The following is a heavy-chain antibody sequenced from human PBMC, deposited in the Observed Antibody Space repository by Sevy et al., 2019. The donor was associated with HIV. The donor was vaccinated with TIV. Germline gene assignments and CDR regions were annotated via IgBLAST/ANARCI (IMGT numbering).Heavy chain of an antibody. CDR2: ISGSGGST. CDR3: AKSLGGYCSGGSCYSRLYYYYCMDV. D-gene: IGHD2-15*01. Sequence: GGSLRLSCAASGFTFSSYAMSWVRQAPGKGLEWVSAISGSGGSTYYADSVKGRFTISRDNSKNTLYLQMNSLRAEDTAVYYCAKSLGGYCSGGSCYSRLYYYYCMDVWGKGTTVTVS. CDR1: GFTFSSYA. V-gene: IGHV3-23*01. J-gene: IGHJ6*03.